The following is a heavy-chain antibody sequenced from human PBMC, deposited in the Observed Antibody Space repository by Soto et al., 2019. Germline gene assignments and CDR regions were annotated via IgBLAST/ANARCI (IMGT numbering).Heavy chain of an antibody. CDR2: IYYSGST. CDR1: GGSISSGGYY. Sequence: SETLSLTCTVSGGSISSGGYYWSWIRQHPGKGLEWIGYIYYSGSTYYNPSLKSRVTISVDTSKNQFSLKLSSVTAADTAVYYCASIGHQDGSFDIWGQGTMVTVSS. V-gene: IGHV4-31*03. D-gene: IGHD3-10*01. CDR3: ASIGHQDGSFDI. J-gene: IGHJ3*02.